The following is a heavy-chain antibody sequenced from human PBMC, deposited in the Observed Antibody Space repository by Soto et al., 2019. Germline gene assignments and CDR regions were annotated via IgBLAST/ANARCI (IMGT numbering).Heavy chain of an antibody. CDR1: GFTFSIHA. Sequence: EVQLLESGGGLVQPGGSLRFSCAASGFTFSIHAMGWVRQAPGKGLEWVSSISDSGGSKYYADSVKGRFTISRDNSKNTLYLQMNSLRTEDTAVYYCASWTISVTGTDYWGQGTLVTVSS. CDR3: ASWTISVTGTDY. D-gene: IGHD6-19*01. CDR2: ISDSGGSK. J-gene: IGHJ4*02. V-gene: IGHV3-23*01.